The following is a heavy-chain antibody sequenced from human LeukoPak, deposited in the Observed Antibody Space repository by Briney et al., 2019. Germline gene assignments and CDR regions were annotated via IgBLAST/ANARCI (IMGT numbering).Heavy chain of an antibody. CDR3: AKDLMRDRWFGES. CDR2: ISSSSSYI. V-gene: IGHV3-21*01. Sequence: GGSLRLSCAASGFTFSSYSMNWVRQAPGKGLEWVSSISSSSSYIYYADSVKGRFTISKDTSRNTLYLQMNSLRPEDTAVYYCAKDLMRDRWFGESWGQGTLVTVSS. J-gene: IGHJ5*02. D-gene: IGHD3-10*01. CDR1: GFTFSSYS.